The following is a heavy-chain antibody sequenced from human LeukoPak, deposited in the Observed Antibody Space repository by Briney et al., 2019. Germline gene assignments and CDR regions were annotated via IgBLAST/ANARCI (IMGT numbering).Heavy chain of an antibody. Sequence: SETLSLTCTVSGGSISSYYWSWIRQPPGKGLEWIGYIYYSGSTYYNPSLRSRVTISVDTPKKQFSLKLSSVTAADTAVYYCARFLRGATNALEIWGQGTMVTVSS. V-gene: IGHV4-59*01. CDR2: IYYSGST. J-gene: IGHJ3*02. CDR3: ARFLRGATNALEI. D-gene: IGHD1-26*01. CDR1: GGSISSYY.